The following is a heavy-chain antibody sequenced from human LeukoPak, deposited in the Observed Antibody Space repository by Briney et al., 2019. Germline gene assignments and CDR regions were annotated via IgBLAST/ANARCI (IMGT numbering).Heavy chain of an antibody. Sequence: GGSLRLSCAASGFTFSSHGMNWVRQAPGKGLERVSYISPSSSTIYYAESVKGRFTVSRDNAKNSLYLQMNSLRAEDTAVYSCARIRGPTVYTYYMDVWGKGTTVTVSS. D-gene: IGHD4-17*01. CDR2: ISPSSSTI. V-gene: IGHV3-48*04. CDR3: ARIRGPTVYTYYMDV. J-gene: IGHJ6*03. CDR1: GFTFSSHG.